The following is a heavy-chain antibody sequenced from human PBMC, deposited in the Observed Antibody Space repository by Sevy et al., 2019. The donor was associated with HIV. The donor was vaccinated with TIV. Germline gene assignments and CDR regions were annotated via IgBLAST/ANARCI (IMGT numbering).Heavy chain of an antibody. Sequence: GGSLRLSCAASGFTFTTYAMTWVRQAPGKGLQWVSAISGGGGSTYYADSVEGRFTISRDNSKSTLYLQMNSLTPEDTAVYYCAKRDRGTRAPDYCYYGLDVWGQGTTVTVSS. V-gene: IGHV3-23*01. CDR1: GFTFTTYA. J-gene: IGHJ6*02. CDR3: AKRDRGTRAPDYCYYGLDV. CDR2: ISGGGGST. D-gene: IGHD3-22*01.